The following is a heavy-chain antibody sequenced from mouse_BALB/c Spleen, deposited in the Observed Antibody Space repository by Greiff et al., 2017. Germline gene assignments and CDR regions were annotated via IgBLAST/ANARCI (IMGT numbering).Heavy chain of an antibody. V-gene: IGHV1S137*01. CDR3: ARRGLGAWFAY. CDR2: ISTYYGDA. J-gene: IGHJ3*01. CDR1: GYTFTDYA. D-gene: IGHD4-1*01. Sequence: QVQLQQSGAELVRPGVSVKISCKGSGYTFTDYAMHWVKQSHAKSLEWIGVISTYYGDASYNQKFKGKATMTVDKSSSTAYMELARLTSEDSAIYYCARRGLGAWFAYWGQGTLVTVSA.